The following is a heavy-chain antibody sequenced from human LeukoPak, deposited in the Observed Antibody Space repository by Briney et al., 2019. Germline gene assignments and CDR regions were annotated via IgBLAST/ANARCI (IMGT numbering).Heavy chain of an antibody. CDR2: IIPILGIA. V-gene: IGHV1-69*04. J-gene: IGHJ4*02. Sequence: GSSVKVSCKASGGTFSSYAISWVRQAPGQGLEWMGRIIPILGIANYAQKFQGRVTITADKSTSTAYMELSSLRSEDTAVYYCARIPGSGSYYLYYFDYWGQGTLVTVSS. CDR1: GGTFSSYA. D-gene: IGHD3-10*01. CDR3: ARIPGSGSYYLYYFDY.